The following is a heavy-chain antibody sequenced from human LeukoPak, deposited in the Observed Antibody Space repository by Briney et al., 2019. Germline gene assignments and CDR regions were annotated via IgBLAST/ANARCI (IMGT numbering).Heavy chain of an antibody. CDR3: ARQVYCGTGSCYGSYYFDY. V-gene: IGHV5-51*01. D-gene: IGHD2-15*01. CDR2: IYPGNSHT. CDR1: GYSFTTYW. Sequence: GESLKISCQGSGYSFTTYWIGWVRQMPGKGLEWMGVIYPGNSHTRDSPSFQGQVTISADKSISTAYLQWSSLKTSDTAMYYCARQVYCGTGSCYGSYYFDYWGQGTLVTVSS. J-gene: IGHJ4*02.